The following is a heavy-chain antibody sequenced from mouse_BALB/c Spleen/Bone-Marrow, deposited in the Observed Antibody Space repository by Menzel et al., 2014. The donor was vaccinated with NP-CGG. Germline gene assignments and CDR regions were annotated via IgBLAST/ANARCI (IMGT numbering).Heavy chain of an antibody. Sequence: VQLQESEPGLVAPSQSLSITCTVSGFSLTTYGVHWVRQPPGKGLEWLVVIWSDGNTTYNSALKSRLSISKDNSKSQVFLKMNSLQTDDTAMYYCARNPYGNYAMDYWGQGTSVTVSS. D-gene: IGHD2-10*02. CDR3: ARNPYGNYAMDY. J-gene: IGHJ4*01. V-gene: IGHV2-6*02. CDR1: GFSLTTYG. CDR2: IWSDGNT.